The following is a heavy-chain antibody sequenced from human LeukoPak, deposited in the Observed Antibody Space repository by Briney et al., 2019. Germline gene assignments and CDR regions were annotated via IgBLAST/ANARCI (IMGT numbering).Heavy chain of an antibody. CDR3: ARVGRGVIPYYYYYMDV. CDR1: GYTFTSYD. Sequence: ASVKVSCKASGYTFTSYDINWVRQATGQGLEWMGWMNPNSGSTGYAQKFQGRVTMTRNTSISTAYMELSSLRSEDTAVYYCARVGRGVIPYYYYYMDVWGKGTTVTVSS. D-gene: IGHD3-10*01. V-gene: IGHV1-8*01. J-gene: IGHJ6*03. CDR2: MNPNSGST.